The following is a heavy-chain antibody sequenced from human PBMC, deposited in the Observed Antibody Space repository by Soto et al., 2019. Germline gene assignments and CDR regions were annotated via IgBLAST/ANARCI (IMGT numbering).Heavy chain of an antibody. CDR3: ARGDYYYYGLDV. D-gene: IGHD3-16*01. CDR2: ISSSSSTM. CDR1: GFTFSDYS. Sequence: EVQLLESGGGLVQPGGSLRLSCAASGFTFSDYSMNWVRQAPGKGLEWLSSISSSSSTMYYADSVKGRFTISRDDAKNSLYLQMNSLRDEDTAVYYCARGDYYYYGLDVWGQGTTVTVSS. V-gene: IGHV3-48*02. J-gene: IGHJ6*02.